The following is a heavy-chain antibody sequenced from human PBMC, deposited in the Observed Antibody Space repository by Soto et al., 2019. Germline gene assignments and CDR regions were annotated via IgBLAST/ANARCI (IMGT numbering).Heavy chain of an antibody. D-gene: IGHD1-7*01. CDR3: ARDEGITGTTFDY. CDR2: IYYSGST. CDR1: GGSVSSGSYY. J-gene: IGHJ4*02. V-gene: IGHV4-61*01. Sequence: PSETLSLTCTVSGGSVSSGSYYWSWIRQPPGKGLEWIGYIYYSGSTNYNPSLKSRVTISVDTSKNQFSLKLSSVTAADTAVYYCARDEGITGTTFDYWGQGTLVTVSS.